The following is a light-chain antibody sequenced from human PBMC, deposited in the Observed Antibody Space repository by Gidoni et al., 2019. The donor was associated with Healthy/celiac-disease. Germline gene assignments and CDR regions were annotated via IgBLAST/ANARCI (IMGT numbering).Light chain of an antibody. J-gene: IGKJ5*01. CDR3: QQYGSSPPVIT. CDR2: GAS. V-gene: IGKV3-20*01. Sequence: IVLTQSPGTLSLSPGERATLSCRASQSVSSSYLAWYQQKPGQAPRLLIYGASSRATGIPDRFSGSGSGTDFTLTISRLEPEDFAVYYCQQYGSSPPVITFGQGTRLEIK. CDR1: QSVSSSY.